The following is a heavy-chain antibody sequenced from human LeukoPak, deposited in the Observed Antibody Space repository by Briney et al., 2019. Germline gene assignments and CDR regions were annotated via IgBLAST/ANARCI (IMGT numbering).Heavy chain of an antibody. CDR1: GFTFRRYC. CDR2: IKQDGSEK. V-gene: IGHV3-7*01. CDR3: MTASRSSSWPPPT. D-gene: IGHD6-13*01. J-gene: IGHJ5*02. Sequence: SGGSLRLSCAASGFTFRRYCVNWVPQAPGKGLEWVANIKQDGSEKKYVDSVKGLFTISRDNTKNSLYLQMNSLRAEDTAVYYCMTASRSSSWPPPTWGQGTLVTVSS.